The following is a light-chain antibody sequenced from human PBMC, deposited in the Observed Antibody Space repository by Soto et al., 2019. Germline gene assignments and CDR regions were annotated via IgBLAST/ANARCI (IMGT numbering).Light chain of an antibody. CDR2: DVN. V-gene: IGLV2-8*01. J-gene: IGLJ1*01. CDR3: VSFAGGTYV. Sequence: QSVLTQPPSASGSPGQSVTISCTGTSSDVGAYLFVSWYQQHPGKAPKLMVYDVNRRPPGVPDRFFGSKSGNTASLTVSGLQAEDEADYYCVSFAGGTYVFGTGTKLTVL. CDR1: SSDVGAYLF.